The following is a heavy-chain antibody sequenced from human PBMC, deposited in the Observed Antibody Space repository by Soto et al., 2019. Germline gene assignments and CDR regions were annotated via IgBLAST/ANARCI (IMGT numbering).Heavy chain of an antibody. J-gene: IGHJ4*02. V-gene: IGHV3-23*01. CDR3: AKIRGYCSGGSCYSRDCYFDY. D-gene: IGHD2-15*01. CDR2: ISGSGGST. CDR1: GFTFSSYA. Sequence: GGSLRLSCAASGFTFSSYAMSWVRQAPGKGLEWVSAISGSGGSTYYADSVKGRFTISRDNSKNTLYLQMNSLRAEDTAVYYCAKIRGYCSGGSCYSRDCYFDYWGQGTLVTVSS.